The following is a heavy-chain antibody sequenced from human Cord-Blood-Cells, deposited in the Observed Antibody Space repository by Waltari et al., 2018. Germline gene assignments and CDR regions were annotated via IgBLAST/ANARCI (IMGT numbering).Heavy chain of an antibody. D-gene: IGHD4-4*01. V-gene: IGHV1-8*01. Sequence: QVQLVQSGAEVKKPGASVKVSCKASGYIFTSYDINGGRQATGQGFEWMGRMNPKSGNAGYAQDLQGRVTMTRGTSIGTADKKLSSLRSEGTAVYYCARGGNGPRGKGTLVTVAS. CDR2: MNPKSGNA. CDR1: GYIFTSYD. J-gene: IGHJ5*02. CDR3: ARGGNGP.